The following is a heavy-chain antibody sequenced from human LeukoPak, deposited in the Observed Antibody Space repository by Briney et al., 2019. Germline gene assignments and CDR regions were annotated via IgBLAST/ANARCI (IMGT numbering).Heavy chain of an antibody. CDR2: INNDGSST. CDR1: GFTFSSYW. Sequence: GGSLRLSCAASGFTFSSYWMHWVRQAPGKGLVWVSRINNDGSSTNYADSVKGRFTISRDNAKNTLYLQMNSLRAEDTAVYYCARQGTGATTDYWGQGTLVTVSS. J-gene: IGHJ4*02. CDR3: ARQGTGATTDY. D-gene: IGHD1-26*01. V-gene: IGHV3-74*01.